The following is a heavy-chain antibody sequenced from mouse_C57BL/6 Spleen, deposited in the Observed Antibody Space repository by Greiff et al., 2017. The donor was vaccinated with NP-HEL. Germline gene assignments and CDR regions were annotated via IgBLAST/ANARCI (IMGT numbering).Heavy chain of an antibody. CDR1: GYAFSSYW. CDR3: AKIHYYYGSSYGYFDV. D-gene: IGHD1-1*01. V-gene: IGHV1-80*01. CDR2: IYPGDGDT. J-gene: IGHJ1*03. Sequence: QVQLQQSGAELVKPGASVKISCKASGYAFSSYWMNWVKQRPGKGLEWIGQIYPGDGDTNYNGKFKGKATLTADKSSSTAYMQLSSLTSEASAVYFCAKIHYYYGSSYGYFDVWGTGTTVTVSS.